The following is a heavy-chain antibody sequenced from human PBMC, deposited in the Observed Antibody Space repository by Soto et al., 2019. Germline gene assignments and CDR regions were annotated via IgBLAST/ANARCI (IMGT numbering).Heavy chain of an antibody. J-gene: IGHJ3*02. CDR1: GFSLSNARMG. V-gene: IGHV2-26*01. D-gene: IGHD1-26*01. CDR3: ARMVGSGSYEVLAAFDI. Sequence: QVTLKESGPVLVKPTETLTLTCTVSGFSLSNARMGVSWIRQPPGKALEWLAHIFSNDEKSYSTSLKSRLTISKDTSKRQVVLDMTNMDPVDTATYYCARMVGSGSYEVLAAFDIWGQGTMVTVSS. CDR2: IFSNDEK.